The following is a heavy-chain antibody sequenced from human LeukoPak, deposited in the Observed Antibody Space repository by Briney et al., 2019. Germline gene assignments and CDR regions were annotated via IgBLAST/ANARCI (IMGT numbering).Heavy chain of an antibody. CDR2: INSDGSNT. Sequence: GGSLRLSCAASGFTFSTYWMHWVRQAPGKGLVCVSRINSDGSNTNYAGSVKGRFTISRDNAKNTLYLQMNSLRAEDTAVYYCASNATGRFDYWGQGTLVTVSS. J-gene: IGHJ4*02. D-gene: IGHD2-15*01. V-gene: IGHV3-74*01. CDR3: ASNATGRFDY. CDR1: GFTFSTYW.